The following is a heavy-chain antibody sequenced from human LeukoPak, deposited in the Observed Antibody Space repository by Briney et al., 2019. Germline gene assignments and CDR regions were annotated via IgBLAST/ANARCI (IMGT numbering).Heavy chain of an antibody. V-gene: IGHV1-2*02. CDR1: GYTFTGYY. D-gene: IGHD6-13*01. Sequence: GASVKVSCKASGYTFTGYYMHWVRQAPGQGLEWMGWINPNSGGTNYAQKFQGRVTMTRDTSISTAYMELSRLRSDDTAVYYCARDYLVAGIAAAGRIGYWGQGTLVTVSS. CDR3: ARDYLVAGIAAAGRIGY. J-gene: IGHJ4*02. CDR2: INPNSGGT.